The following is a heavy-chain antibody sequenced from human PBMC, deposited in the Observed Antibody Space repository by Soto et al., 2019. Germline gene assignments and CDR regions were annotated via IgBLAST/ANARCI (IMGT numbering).Heavy chain of an antibody. CDR2: IDYSGST. J-gene: IGHJ5*02. CDR3: ARGIDSLRLVERFLEFAP. V-gene: IGHV4-30-4*01. CDR1: GGSISSGDYY. D-gene: IGHD3-3*01. Sequence: SETLSLTCTVSGGSISSGDYYWSWIRQPPGKGLEGIGYIDYSGSTYYNPSLKSRVTISVDTSKNQFSLKLSSVTAADTAVYYCARGIDSLRLVERFLEFAPWGKGTLVTV.